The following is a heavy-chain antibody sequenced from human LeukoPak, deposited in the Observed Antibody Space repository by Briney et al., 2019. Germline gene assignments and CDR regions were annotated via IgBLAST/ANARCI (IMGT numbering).Heavy chain of an antibody. V-gene: IGHV1-69*06. CDR3: ARSLFRFLEWSYRSYYYYYMDV. J-gene: IGHJ6*03. CDR1: GYTFTSYD. D-gene: IGHD3-3*01. Sequence: PGASVKVSCKASGYTFTSYDINWVRQAPGQGLEWMGGIIPIFGTASFAQKFQGRVTITADKSTSTAYMELSSLRSEDTAVYYCARSLFRFLEWSYRSYYYYYMDVWGKGTTVTVSS. CDR2: IIPIFGTA.